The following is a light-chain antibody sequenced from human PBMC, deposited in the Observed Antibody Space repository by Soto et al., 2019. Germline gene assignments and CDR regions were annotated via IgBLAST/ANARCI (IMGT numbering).Light chain of an antibody. CDR1: TSDIGGYNY. V-gene: IGLV2-14*01. CDR3: YSYTGSATVI. CDR2: EVR. J-gene: IGLJ2*01. Sequence: SALTQPASVSGSPGQSITISCTGTTSDIGGYNYVSWYQQYPGKAPKLIIYEVRNRPSGVSNRFSASKSGNTASLTISGLQAEDEAVYYCYSYTGSATVIFGGGTKLTVL.